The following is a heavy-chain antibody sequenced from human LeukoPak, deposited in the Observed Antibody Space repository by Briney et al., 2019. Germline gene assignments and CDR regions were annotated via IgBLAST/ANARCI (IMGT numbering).Heavy chain of an antibody. J-gene: IGHJ4*02. D-gene: IGHD1-26*01. Sequence: SETLSLTCTVSGGSISSYYWSWIRQPPGKGLEWIGYIYYSGSTNYNPSLKSRVTISVDTSKNQFSLKLSSVTAADTAVYYCANSPFGATGFYYFDYWGQGTLVTVSS. CDR3: ANSPFGATGFYYFDY. V-gene: IGHV4-59*08. CDR2: IYYSGST. CDR1: GGSISSYY.